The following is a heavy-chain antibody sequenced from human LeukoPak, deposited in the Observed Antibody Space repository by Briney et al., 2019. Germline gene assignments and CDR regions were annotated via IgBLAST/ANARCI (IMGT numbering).Heavy chain of an antibody. D-gene: IGHD3-10*01. Sequence: SETLSLTCSVSGGSINSHYWSWIRQPPGKRLEWIGYIFNTGNTNYNPSLASRVTMSVDTSRAQFLLRLSPVTAADTAIYYCASRPADTTWYGVFDYWSQGTLVTVSS. V-gene: IGHV4-59*11. CDR1: GGSINSHY. J-gene: IGHJ4*02. CDR2: IFNTGNT. CDR3: ASRPADTTWYGVFDY.